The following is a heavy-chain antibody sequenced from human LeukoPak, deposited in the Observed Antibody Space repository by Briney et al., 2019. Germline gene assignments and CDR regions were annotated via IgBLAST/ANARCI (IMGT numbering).Heavy chain of an antibody. CDR1: GFTFSSYA. CDR3: ARPRSGWGYDSSVFDY. J-gene: IGHJ4*02. CDR2: ISYDGSNK. V-gene: IGHV3-30-3*01. Sequence: PGGSLRLSCAASGFTFSSYAMHWVRQAPGKGLEGVAVISYDGSNKYYADSVKGRFTISRDNSKNTLYLQMNSLRAEDTAVYYCARPRSGWGYDSSVFDYWGQGTLVTVSS. D-gene: IGHD3-22*01.